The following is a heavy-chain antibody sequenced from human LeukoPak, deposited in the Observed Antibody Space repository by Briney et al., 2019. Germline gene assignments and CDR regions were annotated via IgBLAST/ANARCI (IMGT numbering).Heavy chain of an antibody. D-gene: IGHD3-22*01. CDR2: IYYSGST. V-gene: IGHV4-31*03. CDR3: ATTPDYYDSSGYWY. Sequence: SETLSLTCTVSGGSISSGGYYWSWIRQHPGKGLEWIGYIYYSGSTYYNPSLKSRVTISVDTSKNQFSLKLSSVTAADTAVYYCATTPDYYDSSGYWYWGQGTPVTVSS. CDR1: GGSISSGGYY. J-gene: IGHJ4*02.